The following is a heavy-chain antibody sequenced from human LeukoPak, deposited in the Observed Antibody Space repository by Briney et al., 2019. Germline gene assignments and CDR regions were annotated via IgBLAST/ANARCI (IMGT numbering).Heavy chain of an antibody. CDR3: AKAQYYDYVWGSYPMDV. D-gene: IGHD3-16*02. CDR2: INWNGGST. CDR1: GFTFDDYG. V-gene: IGHV3-20*04. J-gene: IGHJ6*04. Sequence: GGSLRLSCAASGFTFDDYGMSWVRQAPGKGLEWVSGINWNGGSTGYADSVKGRFTISRDNAKNSLYLQMNSLRAEDTAVYYCAKAQYYDYVWGSYPMDVWGKGTTVTISS.